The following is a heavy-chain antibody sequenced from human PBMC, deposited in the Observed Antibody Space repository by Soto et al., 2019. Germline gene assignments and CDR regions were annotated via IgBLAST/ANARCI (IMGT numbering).Heavy chain of an antibody. CDR1: GFTVNSNY. CDR2: IYSGGRT. CDR3: ARNNFWRGSYSYYLDL. D-gene: IGHD3-3*01. Sequence: EVQLVESGGGLVQPGGSLRLSCAASGFTVNSNYMSWVRQAPGKGLEWVSVIYSGGRTYYADSVKGRFTISRDNSKNTLYLQMSGLRAEDTAVYYCARNNFWRGSYSYYLDLWGKGTTVTVSS. V-gene: IGHV3-66*01. J-gene: IGHJ6*03.